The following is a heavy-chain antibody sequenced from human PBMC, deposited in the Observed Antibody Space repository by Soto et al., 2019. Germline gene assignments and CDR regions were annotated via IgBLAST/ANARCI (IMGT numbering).Heavy chain of an antibody. Sequence: GASVKVSCKASGYTFTGYYMHWGLQAPGQGFEWMGWINPNSGGTNYAQKFQGWVTMTRDTSISTAYMELSRLRSDDTAVYYCARQDRYYDFWSGLSMDVWGQGTTVTVSS. V-gene: IGHV1-2*04. CDR2: INPNSGGT. CDR3: ARQDRYYDFWSGLSMDV. CDR1: GYTFTGYY. J-gene: IGHJ6*02. D-gene: IGHD3-3*01.